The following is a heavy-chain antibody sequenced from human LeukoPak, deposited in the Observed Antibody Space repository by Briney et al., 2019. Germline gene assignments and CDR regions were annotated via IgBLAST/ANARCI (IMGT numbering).Heavy chain of an antibody. CDR2: ISGSGGST. CDR1: GFTFSSYA. J-gene: IGHJ4*02. CDR3: ARDYYGSGSSPPQSVTFDY. V-gene: IGHV3-23*01. D-gene: IGHD3-10*01. Sequence: GGSLRLSCAASGFTFSSYAMSWVRQAPGKGLEWASAISGSGGSTYYADSVKGRFTISRDNAKNSLYLQMNSLRAEDTAVYYCARDYYGSGSSPPQSVTFDYWGQGTLVTVSS.